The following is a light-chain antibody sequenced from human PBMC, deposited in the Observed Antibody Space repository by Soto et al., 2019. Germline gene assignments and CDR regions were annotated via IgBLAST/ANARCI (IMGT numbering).Light chain of an antibody. CDR1: QGISNY. V-gene: IGKV1-27*01. CDR2: AAS. Sequence: DIQMTQSPSSLSASVGDRVTITCRASQGISNYLAWYQQKPGKVPQLLISAASTLQSGVPSRYSGSGSGTDFTLTISSLQPEDVATYYCQKYNSAPLTFGQGTRLEIK. CDR3: QKYNSAPLT. J-gene: IGKJ5*01.